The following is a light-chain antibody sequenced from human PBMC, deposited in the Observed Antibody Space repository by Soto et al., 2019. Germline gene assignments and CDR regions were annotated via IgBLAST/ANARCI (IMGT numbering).Light chain of an antibody. J-gene: IGLJ3*02. Sequence: VVTQPPSVSVAPGQTAKITCGGVNIGNKSVHWYQQRPGQAPVVVVYDDSDRPSGIPERFSGSNSGNTATLTINRVEAGDEADYSCQVRDSRNDHLVFGGGTKVTVL. CDR2: DDS. CDR3: QVRDSRNDHLV. V-gene: IGLV3-21*02. CDR1: NIGNKS.